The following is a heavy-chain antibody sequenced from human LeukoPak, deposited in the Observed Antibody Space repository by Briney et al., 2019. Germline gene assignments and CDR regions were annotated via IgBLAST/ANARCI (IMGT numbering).Heavy chain of an antibody. V-gene: IGHV4-59*01. Sequence: PSETLSLTCTVSGGSISSYYWSWIRQPPGKGLEWIGYIYYSGSTNYNPSLKSRVTISVDTSKNQFSLKLSSVTAVDTAVYYCARGNDYGVFRGWGQGTLVTVSS. CDR2: IYYSGST. D-gene: IGHD4-17*01. J-gene: IGHJ4*02. CDR3: ARGNDYGVFRG. CDR1: GGSISSYY.